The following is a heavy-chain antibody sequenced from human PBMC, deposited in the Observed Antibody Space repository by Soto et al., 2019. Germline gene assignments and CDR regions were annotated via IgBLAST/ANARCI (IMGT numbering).Heavy chain of an antibody. CDR1: GFTFSGYG. D-gene: IGHD3-10*01. CDR2: IWYDGSQK. J-gene: IGHJ2*01. CDR3: ARWLGSPYYYFDL. V-gene: IGHV3-33*01. Sequence: QMQLVESGGGVVQPRRSLRLSCAGSGFTFSGYGMHWVRQAPGKGLEWVAVIWYDGSQKYYVDSVKGRFTISRDNSKSTVDLQMNSLRAEDTALYYCARWLGSPYYYFDLWGRGTLVTVSS.